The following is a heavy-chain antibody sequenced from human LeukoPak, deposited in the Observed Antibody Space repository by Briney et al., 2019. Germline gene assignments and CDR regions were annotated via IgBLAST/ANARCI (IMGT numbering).Heavy chain of an antibody. Sequence: SQTLSLTCTVSGGSISSGGYYWSWIRQPPGKGLEWIGYIYHSGSTYYNPSLKSRVTISVDRSKNQFSLKLSSVTAADTAVYYCARLGGPTYSSSWYEDYWGQGTLVTVSS. CDR1: GGSISSGGYY. CDR3: ARLGGPTYSSSWYEDY. V-gene: IGHV4-30-2*01. CDR2: IYHSGST. D-gene: IGHD6-13*01. J-gene: IGHJ4*02.